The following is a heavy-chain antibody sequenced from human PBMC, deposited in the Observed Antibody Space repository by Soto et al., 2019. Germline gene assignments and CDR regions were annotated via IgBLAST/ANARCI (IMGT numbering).Heavy chain of an antibody. V-gene: IGHV3-30-3*01. Sequence: GGSLRLSCAASGFTFSSYAMHWVRQAPGKGLEWVAVISYDGSNKYYADSVKGRFTISRDNSKNTLYLQMNSLRAEDTAVYYCARSITYYYDSSGYYYVGGFDYWGQGTLVTVSS. CDR2: ISYDGSNK. CDR1: GFTFSSYA. D-gene: IGHD3-22*01. J-gene: IGHJ4*02. CDR3: ARSITYYYDSSGYYYVGGFDY.